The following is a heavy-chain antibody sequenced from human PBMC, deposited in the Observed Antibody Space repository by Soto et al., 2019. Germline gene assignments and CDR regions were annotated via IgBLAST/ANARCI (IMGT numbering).Heavy chain of an antibody. CDR1: GNTFTSYY. V-gene: IGHV1-46*03. Sequence: QVQLVQSGAEVKKPGDSVMLSCKASGNTFTSYYMHWVRQAPGQGLEWMGIINPSSGSTNYAQKLQGRVNMTRDTSTRTVYMELSSLSSEDTAVYYCARDRAPGWAYYYGMDVWGQGTTVTVSS. CDR3: ARDRAPGWAYYYGMDV. J-gene: IGHJ6*02. D-gene: IGHD1-26*01. CDR2: INPSSGST.